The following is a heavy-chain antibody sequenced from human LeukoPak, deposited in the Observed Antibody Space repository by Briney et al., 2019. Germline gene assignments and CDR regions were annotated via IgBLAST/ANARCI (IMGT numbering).Heavy chain of an antibody. CDR1: GFTFSTYW. D-gene: IGHD1-26*01. J-gene: IGHJ5*01. Sequence: GGSLRLSCEASGFTFSTYWMSWVRQAPGKGPECVANIKPDGSDKYYVDSMKGRFTISRDNAKNSLYLQMNNLRAEDTAVYYCARDRQEQHEVGSGNQLYNWFDSWGQGTLVSVSS. CDR3: ARDRQEQHEVGSGNQLYNWFDS. V-gene: IGHV3-7*01. CDR2: IKPDGSDK.